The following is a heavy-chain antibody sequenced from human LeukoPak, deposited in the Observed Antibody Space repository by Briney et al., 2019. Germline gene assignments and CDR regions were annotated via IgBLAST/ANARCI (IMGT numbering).Heavy chain of an antibody. CDR2: IYYSGST. D-gene: IGHD3-10*01. CDR3: ARGRVWFGELGTNWFDP. V-gene: IGHV4-59*12. Sequence: PSETLSLTCTVSGGSISSYYWSWIRQPPGKGLEWIGYIYYSGSTNYNPSLKSRVTISVDTSKNQFSLKLSSVTAADTAVYYCARGRVWFGELGTNWFDPWGQGTLVTVSS. CDR1: GGSISSYY. J-gene: IGHJ5*02.